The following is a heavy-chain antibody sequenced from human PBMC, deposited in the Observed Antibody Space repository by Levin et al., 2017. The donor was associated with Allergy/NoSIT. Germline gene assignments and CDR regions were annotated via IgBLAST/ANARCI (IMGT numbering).Heavy chain of an antibody. J-gene: IGHJ5*02. V-gene: IGHV4-59*01. CDR3: ARDGSSSWYNWFDP. CDR1: GGSISSYY. Sequence: SETLSLTCTVSGGSISSYYWSWIRQPPGKGLEWIGYIYYSENTNYNPSLKSRVTISVDTSKNQFSLKLSSVTAADTAVYYCARDGSSSWYNWFDPWGQGTLVTVSS. CDR2: IYYSENT. D-gene: IGHD6-13*01.